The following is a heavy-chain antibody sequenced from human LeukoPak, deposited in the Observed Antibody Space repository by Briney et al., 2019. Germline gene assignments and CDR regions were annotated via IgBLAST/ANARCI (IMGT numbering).Heavy chain of an antibody. V-gene: IGHV3-21*01. Sequence: GGSLRLSCAASGFTFSSYEMNWVRQAPGKGLEWVSLISSTGTYTYYADSVKGRFTISRDNAKNSLILYMSNLRVEDTAVYYCAREMSGSGMTYWGQGTQVTVSS. D-gene: IGHD3-10*01. CDR2: ISSTGTYT. J-gene: IGHJ4*02. CDR1: GFTFSSYE. CDR3: AREMSGSGMTY.